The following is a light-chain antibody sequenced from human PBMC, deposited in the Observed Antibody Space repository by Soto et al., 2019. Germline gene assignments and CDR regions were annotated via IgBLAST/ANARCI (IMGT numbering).Light chain of an antibody. J-gene: IGKJ4*01. CDR3: KQVNSSPSP. V-gene: IGKV1-12*02. Sequence: DIQMTQSPSSVSASIGDRLTITCRASQGISNWLAWYQQKPGEVPQLLIYAVSSLQTGVPSRFNGSGSGTVFTLTITSLQPKVFETYYCKQVNSSPSPFGGGTKVNI. CDR1: QGISNW. CDR2: AVS.